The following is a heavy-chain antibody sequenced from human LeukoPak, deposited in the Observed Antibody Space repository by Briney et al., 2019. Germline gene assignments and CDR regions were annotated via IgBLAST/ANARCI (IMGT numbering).Heavy chain of an antibody. D-gene: IGHD6-19*01. CDR3: ASRGGSGPRGFDY. CDR2: IYYSGST. V-gene: IGHV4-59*06. CDR1: GGSISSYY. J-gene: IGHJ4*02. Sequence: PSETLSLTCTVSGGSISSYYWSWIRQPPGKGLEWIGYIYYSGSTYYNPSLKSRVTISVDTSKNQFSLKLSSVTAADTAVYYCASRGGSGPRGFDYWGQGTLVTVSS.